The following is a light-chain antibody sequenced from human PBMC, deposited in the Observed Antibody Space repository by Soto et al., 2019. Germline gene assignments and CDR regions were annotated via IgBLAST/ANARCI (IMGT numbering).Light chain of an antibody. CDR3: GTWDNSLTAWV. J-gene: IGLJ3*02. Sequence: QSVLTQPPSVSAAPGQKVTIPCSGSSSNIGDNYVSWYQQLPGTAPKLLISEDYNRPSGIPDRFSGSKSGTSAALGITGLQTGDEGDYFCGTWDNSLTAWVFGGGTKLTVL. V-gene: IGLV1-51*02. CDR2: EDY. CDR1: SSNIGDNY.